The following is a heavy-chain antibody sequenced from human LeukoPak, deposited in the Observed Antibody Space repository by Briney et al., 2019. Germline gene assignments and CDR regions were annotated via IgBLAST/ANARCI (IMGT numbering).Heavy chain of an antibody. V-gene: IGHV3-23*01. CDR1: GFTFSSYA. CDR2: ISGSGGST. J-gene: IGHJ4*02. D-gene: IGHD5-18*01. Sequence: GGSLRLSCAASGFTFSSYAMSWVRPAPGKGVAWVSAISGSGGSTYYADSVKGRFTISRDNSKNTLYLQMNSLRAEDTAVYYCAKDGGYSYGYEYYFDYWGQGTLVTVSS. CDR3: AKDGGYSYGYEYYFDY.